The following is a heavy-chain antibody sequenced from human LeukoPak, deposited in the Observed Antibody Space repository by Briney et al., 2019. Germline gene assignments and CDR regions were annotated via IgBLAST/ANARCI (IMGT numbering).Heavy chain of an antibody. Sequence: PSETLSLTCTVSGGSISSYYWSWIRQPPGKGLEWIGYIYYSGSTNYNPSLKSRVTISVDTSKNQFSLKLSSVTAADTAVYYCARRRFDTELDYWGQGTLVTVSS. CDR1: GGSISSYY. CDR2: IYYSGST. D-gene: IGHD5-18*01. J-gene: IGHJ4*02. CDR3: ARRRFDTELDY. V-gene: IGHV4-59*08.